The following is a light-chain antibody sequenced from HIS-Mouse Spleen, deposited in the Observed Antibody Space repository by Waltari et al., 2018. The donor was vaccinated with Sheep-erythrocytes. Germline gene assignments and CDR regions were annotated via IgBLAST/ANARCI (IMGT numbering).Light chain of an antibody. J-gene: IGLJ1*01. CDR2: DVS. Sequence: QSALTQPRSVSGSPGQSVTISCTGTSSDVGGYNYVSWYQQHPGKAPKLMIYDVSKLPSVVPDRFSGSKSGNTASLTISGLQAGDEADYYCCSYAGSYNHVFATGTKVTVL. CDR3: CSYAGSYNHV. CDR1: SSDVGGYNY. V-gene: IGLV2-11*01.